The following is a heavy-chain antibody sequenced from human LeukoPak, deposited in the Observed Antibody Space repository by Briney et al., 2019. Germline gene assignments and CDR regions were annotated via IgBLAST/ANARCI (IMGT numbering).Heavy chain of an antibody. CDR1: GFPFSSYW. D-gene: IGHD5-18*01. J-gene: IGHJ4*02. Sequence: GGSLRLSCVASGFPFSSYWMTWVRQAPGKGLEWVAVIWYDGSNKYYADSVKGRFAISRDNSKNTLYLQMNSLRAEDTAVYYCARDKRRVQLWAPDYWGQGTLVTVSS. V-gene: IGHV3-33*08. CDR2: IWYDGSNK. CDR3: ARDKRRVQLWAPDY.